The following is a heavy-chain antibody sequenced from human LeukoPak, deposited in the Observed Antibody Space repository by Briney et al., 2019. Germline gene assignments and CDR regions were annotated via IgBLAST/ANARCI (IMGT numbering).Heavy chain of an antibody. CDR1: RYSFTDYY. D-gene: IGHD6-13*01. CDR3: ASSVLSSSSYYYYYMDV. Sequence: ASVKVSCKASRYSFTDYYMHWVRQAPGQGLEWMGWINPNSGGTNYAQKFQGRVTMTRDTSISTAYMELSRLRSDDTAVYYCASSVLSSSSYYYYYMDVWGKGTTVTVSS. J-gene: IGHJ6*03. V-gene: IGHV1-2*02. CDR2: INPNSGGT.